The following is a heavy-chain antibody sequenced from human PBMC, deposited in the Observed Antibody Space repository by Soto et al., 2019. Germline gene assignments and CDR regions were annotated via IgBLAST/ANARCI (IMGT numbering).Heavy chain of an antibody. Sequence: QVQLQQWGAGLLKPSETLSLTCAVYGGSFSDHSWTWIRQSPGKGLEWIGYINHSGRVNYIPSLKSRATISLDTSTNQFSLTLGAGTAADTTMYYCSTRAYDTIGYSRFDPWGQGTLVTVSS. D-gene: IGHD3-22*01. CDR3: STRAYDTIGYSRFDP. J-gene: IGHJ5*01. CDR1: GGSFSDHS. CDR2: INHSGRV. V-gene: IGHV4-34*01.